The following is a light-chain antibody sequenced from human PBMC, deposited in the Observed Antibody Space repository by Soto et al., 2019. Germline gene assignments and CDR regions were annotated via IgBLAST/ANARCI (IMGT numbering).Light chain of an antibody. CDR1: RSNFGAGYD. CDR2: ANI. V-gene: IGLV1-40*01. Sequence: QLVLTQPPSVSGAPGQRVTISCTGSRSNFGAGYDVHWYQQLPGTAPKLLIYANINRPSGVPDRFSGSKSGTSASLTITGLQAEDEADYYCQSYDNSVSAWVFGGGTQLTVL. J-gene: IGLJ3*02. CDR3: QSYDNSVSAWV.